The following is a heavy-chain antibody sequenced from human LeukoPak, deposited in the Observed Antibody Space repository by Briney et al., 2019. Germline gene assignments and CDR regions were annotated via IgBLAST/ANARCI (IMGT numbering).Heavy chain of an antibody. V-gene: IGHV3-11*04. Sequence: RTGGSLRLSCAASGSTFSDYYMSWVRQAPGKGLEWVSYISSSGSTIYYADSVKGRFTISRDNAKNSLYLQMNSLRAEDTAVYYCARGLYNWNYGCVGYWGQGTLVTVSS. CDR1: GSTFSDYY. D-gene: IGHD1-7*01. CDR3: ARGLYNWNYGCVGY. J-gene: IGHJ4*02. CDR2: ISSSGSTI.